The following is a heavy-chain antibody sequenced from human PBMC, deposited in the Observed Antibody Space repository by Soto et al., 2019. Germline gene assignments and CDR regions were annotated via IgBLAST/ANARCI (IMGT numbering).Heavy chain of an antibody. D-gene: IGHD1-26*01. J-gene: IGHJ4*02. V-gene: IGHV3-23*01. CDR1: GFTFTSYA. CDR2: ISGSGGST. CDR3: AKGSYSGRYSDFDY. Sequence: PGGSLRLSCAASGFTFTSYAMSWVRQAPGKGLEWVSAISGSGGSTYYADSVNGRFTISRDNSKNTLYLQMNSLRAEDTAVYYCAKGSYSGRYSDFDYWGQGTLVTVSS.